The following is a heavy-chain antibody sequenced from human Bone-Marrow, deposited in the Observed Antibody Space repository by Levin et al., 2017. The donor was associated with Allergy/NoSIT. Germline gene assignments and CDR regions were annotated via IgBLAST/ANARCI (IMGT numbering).Heavy chain of an antibody. CDR3: AHKNYGDYENNFDY. CDR2: IYWDDDK. Sequence: SGPTLVKPTQTLTLTCTFSGFSLSTSGVGVGWIRQPPGKALEWLALIYWDDDKRYSPSLKSRLTITKDTSKNQVVLTMTNMDPVDTATYYCAHKNYGDYENNFDYWGQGTLVTVSS. J-gene: IGHJ4*02. V-gene: IGHV2-5*02. CDR1: GFSLSTSGVG. D-gene: IGHD4-17*01.